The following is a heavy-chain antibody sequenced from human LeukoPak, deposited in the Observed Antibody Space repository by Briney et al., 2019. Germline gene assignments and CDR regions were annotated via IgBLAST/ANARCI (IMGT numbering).Heavy chain of an antibody. CDR1: GYTFTGYY. D-gene: IGHD6-13*01. J-gene: IGHJ6*02. CDR3: ARAPIAAAGSYLYYYYYGMDV. Sequence: GASVKVSCKASGYTFTGYYVHWVRQAPGQGLEWMGWINPNSGGTNYAQKFQGRVTMTRDTSISTAYMELSRLRSDDTAVYYCARAPIAAAGSYLYYYYYGMDVWGQGTTVTVSS. V-gene: IGHV1-2*02. CDR2: INPNSGGT.